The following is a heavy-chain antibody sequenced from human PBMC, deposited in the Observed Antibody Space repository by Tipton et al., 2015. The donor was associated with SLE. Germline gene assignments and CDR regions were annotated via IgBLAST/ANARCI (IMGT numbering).Heavy chain of an antibody. CDR2: INHSGST. CDR3: ARGRGTRYMDV. V-gene: IGHV4-34*01. Sequence: GLVKPSETLSLTCAVYGGSFSGYYWSWIRQPPGKGLEWIGEINHSGSTNYNPSLKSRVTISVDTSKNQFSLKLSSVTAADTAVYYCARGRGTRYMDVWGKGTTVTVSS. D-gene: IGHD3-10*01. J-gene: IGHJ6*03. CDR1: GGSFSGYY.